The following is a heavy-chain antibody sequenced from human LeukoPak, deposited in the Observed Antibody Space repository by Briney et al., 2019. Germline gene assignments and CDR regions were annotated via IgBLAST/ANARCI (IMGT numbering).Heavy chain of an antibody. J-gene: IGHJ5*02. D-gene: IGHD5-18*01. CDR2: INHGGST. V-gene: IGHV4-34*01. CDR1: GGSFSGYY. CDR3: APRGDIEHSYGYGKWFDP. Sequence: PSETLSLTCAVYGGSFSGYYWSWIRRPPGKGLEWIGEINHGGSTNYNASLRSRVTISVDTSKNQFSLRLSSVTAADTAVYYCAPRGDIEHSYGYGKWFDPWGQGTRVTVSS.